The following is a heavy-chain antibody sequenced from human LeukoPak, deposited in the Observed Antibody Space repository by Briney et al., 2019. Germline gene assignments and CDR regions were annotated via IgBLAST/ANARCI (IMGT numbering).Heavy chain of an antibody. CDR2: ISSNGGST. CDR1: GFTFSYYA. D-gene: IGHD2-15*01. CDR3: ATRYCSGGSCYALDY. J-gene: IGHJ4*02. Sequence: PGGSLRLSCSASGFTFSYYAMHWVRQAPGKGLEYVSAISSNGGSTDYADSVKGRFTISRDNSKNTLYLQMNSLRAEDTAVYYCATRYCSGGSCYALDYWGQGTLVTVSS. V-gene: IGHV3-64*04.